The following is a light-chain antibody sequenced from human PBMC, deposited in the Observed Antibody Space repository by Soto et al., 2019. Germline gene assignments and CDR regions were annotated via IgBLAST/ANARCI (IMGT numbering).Light chain of an antibody. Sequence: DIVMAQSPDSLAVSLGERATVNCRSSQSVLSTSDNKNYLAWYQQKPGRPPKALIYWASTRESGVPDRFSGSGSGTDFTLTINSLQAEDVAVYYCQQYYSSLHSFGQGTKVDIK. CDR3: QQYYSSLHS. J-gene: IGKJ2*01. CDR2: WAS. V-gene: IGKV4-1*01. CDR1: QSVLSTSDNKNY.